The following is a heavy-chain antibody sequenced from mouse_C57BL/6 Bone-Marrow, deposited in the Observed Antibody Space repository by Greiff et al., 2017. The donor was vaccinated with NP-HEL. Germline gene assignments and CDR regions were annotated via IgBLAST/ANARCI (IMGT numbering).Heavy chain of an antibody. D-gene: IGHD1-1*01. CDR2: ISSGGSYT. CDR3: ARHPTVVAYYFDY. Sequence: EVKVVESGGDLVKPGGSLKLSCAASGFTFSSYGMSWVRQTPDKRLEWVATISSGGSYTYYPDSVQGRFTISRDNAKNTLYLQMSSLKSEDTAMYYCARHPTVVAYYFDYWGQGTTLTVSS. V-gene: IGHV5-6*01. CDR1: GFTFSSYG. J-gene: IGHJ2*01.